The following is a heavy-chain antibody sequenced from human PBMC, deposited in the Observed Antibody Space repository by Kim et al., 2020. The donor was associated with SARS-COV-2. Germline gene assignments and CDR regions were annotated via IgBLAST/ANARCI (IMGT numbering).Heavy chain of an antibody. V-gene: IGHV3-49*04. D-gene: IGHD2-15*01. Sequence: GGSLRLSCTASGFTFGDYDMSWVRQAPGKGLEWVGFISSSAYGGTTEYAASVKGRFTISRDDSKRILYLQMNSLKTEDTAVYYCTREVYIADAFDIWGQGTMVTVSS. CDR1: GFTFGDYD. CDR3: TREVYIADAFDI. CDR2: ISSSAYGGTT. J-gene: IGHJ3*02.